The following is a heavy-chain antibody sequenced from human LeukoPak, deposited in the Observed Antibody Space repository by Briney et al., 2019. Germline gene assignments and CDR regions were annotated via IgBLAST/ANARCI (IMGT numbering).Heavy chain of an antibody. Sequence: GGSLRLSCAASGFTFANYNMNWVRRTPGKGLEWVAVISYDGRTKYYADSVKGRFTISRDNSKNTVYLQMNSLRADDTAVYYCAKWSGNRPLYYFDYWGQGTLVTVSS. CDR3: AKWSGNRPLYYFDY. D-gene: IGHD3-3*01. J-gene: IGHJ4*02. V-gene: IGHV3-30*18. CDR1: GFTFANYN. CDR2: ISYDGRTK.